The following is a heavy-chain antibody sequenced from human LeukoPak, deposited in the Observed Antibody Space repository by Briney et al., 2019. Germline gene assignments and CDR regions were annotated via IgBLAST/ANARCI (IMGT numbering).Heavy chain of an antibody. CDR3: ARGAGYDYLSHAFDI. D-gene: IGHD5-12*01. V-gene: IGHV3-21*01. CDR2: ISSSSSYI. Sequence: GGSLRLSCAASGFTFSSYSMNWVRQAPGKGLEWVSSISSSSSYIYYADSVKGRFTISRDNAKNSLYLQMNSLRAEDTAVYYCARGAGYDYLSHAFDIWGQGTMVTVSS. CDR1: GFTFSSYS. J-gene: IGHJ3*02.